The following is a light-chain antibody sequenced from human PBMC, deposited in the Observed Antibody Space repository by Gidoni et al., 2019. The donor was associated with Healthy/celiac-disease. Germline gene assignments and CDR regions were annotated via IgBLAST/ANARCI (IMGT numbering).Light chain of an antibody. CDR2: DVS. CDR3: CSYAGSYYV. CDR1: SSDVGGYNY. Sequence: QSALTQPRSVSGSPGQSVTSSCTGTSSDVGGYNYVSWYQHHPGKAPKLMIYDVSKRPSGVPDRFSGSKSGNTASLTISGLQAEDEADYYCCSYAGSYYVFVTGTKVTVL. J-gene: IGLJ1*01. V-gene: IGLV2-11*01.